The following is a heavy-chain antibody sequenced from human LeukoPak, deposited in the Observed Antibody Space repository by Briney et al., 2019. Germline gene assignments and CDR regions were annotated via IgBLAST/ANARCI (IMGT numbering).Heavy chain of an antibody. J-gene: IGHJ4*02. CDR1: GGTFSSYA. V-gene: IGHV1-69*13. CDR2: IIPIFGTA. Sequence: SVKVSCRASGGTFSSYAISWVRQAPGQGLEWMGGIIPIFGTANYAQKFQGRVTITADESTSTAYMELSSLRSEDTAVYYCASHPDYYDSSGYHSNSDYWGQGTLVTVSS. CDR3: ASHPDYYDSSGYHSNSDY. D-gene: IGHD3-22*01.